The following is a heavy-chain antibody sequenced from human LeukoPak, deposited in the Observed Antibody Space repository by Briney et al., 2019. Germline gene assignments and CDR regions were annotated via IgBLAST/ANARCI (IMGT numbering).Heavy chain of an antibody. D-gene: IGHD3-3*01. CDR3: ARAFRGIFGVFEAFDI. J-gene: IGHJ3*02. CDR2: ISSTGST. CDR1: GGSISSGGYS. V-gene: IGHV4-30-4*07. Sequence: PSETLSLTCAVSGGSISSGGYSWSWIRQPPGKGLEWIGYISSTGSTYYNPSLKSRLSISLDTSKNQFSLNLSSVTAADTAVYYCARAFRGIFGVFEAFDIWGQGTMVTVSS.